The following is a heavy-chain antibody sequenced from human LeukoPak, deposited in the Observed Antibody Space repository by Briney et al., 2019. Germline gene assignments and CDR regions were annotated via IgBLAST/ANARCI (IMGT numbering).Heavy chain of an antibody. CDR3: ARREGYSYDY. CDR2: IYYSGST. CDR1: GGSISSTSHY. Sequence: NPSETLSLTCTVSGGSISSTSHYWGWVRQPPGKGLEWIGNIYYSGSTYYNPSLKSRVTLSVDTSKNQFSLKLSSVTAADTAVYHCARREGYSYDYWGQGTLVTVSS. J-gene: IGHJ4*02. V-gene: IGHV4-39*01.